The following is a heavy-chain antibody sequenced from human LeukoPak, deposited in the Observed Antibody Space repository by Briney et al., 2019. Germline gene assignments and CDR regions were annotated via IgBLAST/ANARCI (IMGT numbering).Heavy chain of an antibody. CDR2: ISAYSGNT. CDR1: GYTFTSFA. D-gene: IGHD6-13*01. V-gene: IGHV1-18*01. Sequence: ASVKVSCKASGYTFTSFAISWVRQAPGQGLEWMGWISAYSGNTNYAQNLQGRVTMTTDTSTSTAYMELRSLRSDDTAVYYCARDGGYTQVDYWGQGTLVTVSS. J-gene: IGHJ4*02. CDR3: ARDGGYTQVDY.